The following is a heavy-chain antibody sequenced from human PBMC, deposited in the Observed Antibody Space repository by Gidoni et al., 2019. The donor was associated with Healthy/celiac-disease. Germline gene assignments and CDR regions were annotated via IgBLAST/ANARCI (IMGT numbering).Heavy chain of an antibody. CDR1: GYTFTSYG. J-gene: IGHJ4*02. V-gene: IGHV1-18*04. CDR3: ARELERMVYANTLVDY. CDR2: ISAYNGNT. Sequence: QVQLVQSGAEVKKPGASVKVSCKASGYTFTSYGISWVRQAPGQGLEWMGWISAYNGNTNYAQKLQGRVTMTTDTSTSTVYMELRSLRSDDTAVYYCARELERMVYANTLVDYWGQGTLVTVSS. D-gene: IGHD2-8*01.